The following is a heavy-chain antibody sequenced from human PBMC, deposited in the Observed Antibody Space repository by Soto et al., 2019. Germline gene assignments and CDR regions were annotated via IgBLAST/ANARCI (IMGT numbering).Heavy chain of an antibody. CDR3: ARRSSGYYTYGMDV. CDR2: IYYSGST. D-gene: IGHD3-22*01. V-gene: IGHV4-59*01. CDR1: GGSISSYY. J-gene: IGHJ6*02. Sequence: SETLSLTCTVSGGSISSYYWSWIRQPPGKGLEWIGYIYYSGSTNYNPSLKSRVTISVDTSKNQFSLKLSSVTAADTAVYYCARRSSGYYTYGMDVWGQVNKVTVCS.